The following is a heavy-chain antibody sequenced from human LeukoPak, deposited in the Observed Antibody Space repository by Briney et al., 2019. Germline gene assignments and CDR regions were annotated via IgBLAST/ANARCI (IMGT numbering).Heavy chain of an antibody. CDR2: IYTSGST. CDR3: ARARYYDSSAAVSAYGMDV. J-gene: IGHJ6*02. Sequence: PSETLSLTCTVSGGSISSYYWSWIRQPAGKGLEWIGRIYTSGSTNYNPSLKSRVTISVDTSKNQFSLKLSSVTAADTAVYYCARARYYDSSAAVSAYGMDVWGQGTTVTVSS. V-gene: IGHV4-4*07. CDR1: GGSISSYY. D-gene: IGHD3-22*01.